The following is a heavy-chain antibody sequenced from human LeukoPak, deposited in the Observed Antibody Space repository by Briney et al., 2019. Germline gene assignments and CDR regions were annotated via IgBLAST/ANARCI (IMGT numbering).Heavy chain of an antibody. J-gene: IGHJ5*02. CDR1: GYTFTGYY. D-gene: IGHD3-10*01. V-gene: IGHV1-2*02. Sequence: ASVKVSCKXSGYTFTGYYIHWVRQAPGQGLERMGWINPNSGGTNYAQKFQGRVTMTRDTSISTAYMELSRLRFDDTAVYYCARGGSGSYFSWLDPWGQGTLVTVSS. CDR2: INPNSGGT. CDR3: ARGGSGSYFSWLDP.